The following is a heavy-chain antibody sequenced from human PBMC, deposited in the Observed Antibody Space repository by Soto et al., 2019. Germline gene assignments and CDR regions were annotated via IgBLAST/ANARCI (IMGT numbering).Heavy chain of an antibody. V-gene: IGHV3-11*01. J-gene: IGHJ4*02. CDR3: ARVPPRGGYNFDY. CDR2: ISSSTNII. CDR1: GFTFSNYY. D-gene: IGHD5-12*01. Sequence: QVQLVESGGGLVKPGGSLRLSCAASGFTFSNYYMSWIRQAPGKGLEWVSYISSSTNIIHYADSVKGRFTISRDNAKNSLYLQMNSLRVEDTAVYYCARVPPRGGYNFDYWGQGTLVTVSS.